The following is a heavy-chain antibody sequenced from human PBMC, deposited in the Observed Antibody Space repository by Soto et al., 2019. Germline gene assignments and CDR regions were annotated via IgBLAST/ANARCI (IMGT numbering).Heavy chain of an antibody. J-gene: IGHJ4*02. D-gene: IGHD4-17*01. CDR3: AKDGYYGDYVS. CDR1: GFTFSSYA. CDR2: ISGSGGST. V-gene: IGHV3-23*01. Sequence: GGSLGLSCAASGFTFSSYAMSWVRQAPGKGLEWVSAISGSGGSTYYADSVKGRFTISRDNSKNTLYLQMNSLRAEDTAVYYCAKDGYYGDYVSWGQGTLVTVSS.